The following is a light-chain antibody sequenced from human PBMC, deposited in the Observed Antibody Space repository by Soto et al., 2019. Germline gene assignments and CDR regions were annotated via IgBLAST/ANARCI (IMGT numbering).Light chain of an antibody. J-gene: IGKJ3*01. Sequence: EIVMTQSPATLSVSPGERATLSCRASQSVSSDLAWYQQRPGQAPSLLIYGASTRATGIPARFRGSGSGTEFTLTISSLQSEDVAVYYCQHYHQWPPRFTFGPGTTVEIK. V-gene: IGKV3-15*01. CDR2: GAS. CDR3: QHYHQWPPRFT. CDR1: QSVSSD.